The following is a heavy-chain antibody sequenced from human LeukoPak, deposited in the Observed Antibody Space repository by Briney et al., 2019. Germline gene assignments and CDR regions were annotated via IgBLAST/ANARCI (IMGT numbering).Heavy chain of an antibody. Sequence: ASVKVSCKASGYIFTSYVLHWVRQAPGQGLEWMGWINTNTGNPTYAQGFTGRFVFSLDTSVSTAYLQISSLKDDDTAMYYCARGDYETHGYQTRWGQGTLVTVSS. CDR2: INTNTGNP. J-gene: IGHJ4*02. CDR3: ARGDYETHGYQTR. V-gene: IGHV7-4-1*02. CDR1: GYIFTSYV. D-gene: IGHD3-22*01.